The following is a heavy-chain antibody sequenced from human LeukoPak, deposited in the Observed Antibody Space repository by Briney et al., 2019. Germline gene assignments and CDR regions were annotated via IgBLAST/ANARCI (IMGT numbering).Heavy chain of an antibody. D-gene: IGHD3-10*01. CDR3: AGGAYASGGHACWFDP. Sequence: SETLSLTCTVSGGSISSGNYYWSWIRQPAGKGLEWIGRIYTSGSTHYNPSLKSRVTISVDKSNNQLSLNLTSVTAADTAVYYCAGGAYASGGHACWFDPWGQGTLVTV. CDR2: IYTSGST. V-gene: IGHV4-61*02. CDR1: GGSISSGNYY. J-gene: IGHJ5*02.